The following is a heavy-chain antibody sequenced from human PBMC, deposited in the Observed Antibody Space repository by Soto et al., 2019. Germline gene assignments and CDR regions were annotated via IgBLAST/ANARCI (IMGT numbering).Heavy chain of an antibody. CDR1: GYTFTSYG. V-gene: IGHV1-46*01. CDR3: ARGVLGQADY. Sequence: AASVKVSCKASGYTFTSYGISWVRQAPGQGLEWMGIINPSGGSTSYAQKFQGRVTMTRDTSTSTVYMELSSLRSEDTAVYYCARGVLGQADYWGQGTLVTVSS. J-gene: IGHJ4*02. D-gene: IGHD2-8*02. CDR2: INPSGGST.